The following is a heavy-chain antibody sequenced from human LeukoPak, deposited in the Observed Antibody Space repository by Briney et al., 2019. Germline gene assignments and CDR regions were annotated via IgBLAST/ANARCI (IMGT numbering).Heavy chain of an antibody. J-gene: IGHJ4*02. D-gene: IGHD3-10*01. CDR3: AKDRAMVRGVIVDY. CDR1: GFTFDDYA. CDR2: ISWNSGSK. Sequence: PGGSLRLSCAASGFTFDDYAMHWVRQGPGKGLEWVSGISWNSGSKGYADSVKGRFTISRDNAKNSLYLQMNSLRAEDTALYYCAKDRAMVRGVIVDYWGQGTLVTVSS. V-gene: IGHV3-9*01.